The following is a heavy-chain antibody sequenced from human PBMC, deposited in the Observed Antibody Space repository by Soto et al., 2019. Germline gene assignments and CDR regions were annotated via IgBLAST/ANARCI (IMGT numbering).Heavy chain of an antibody. CDR1: GGASSGYN. Sequence: SENLFLPFAVFGGASSGYNLSWIPQPPGKGVEGIGEINHSGSTNYNPSLKSRVTISVDTSKNQFSLKLSSVTAADTAVYYCARLPTYLSTFGGLIAMAAFDIWGQGTMVTVSS. D-gene: IGHD3-16*02. CDR2: INHSGST. V-gene: IGHV4-34*01. J-gene: IGHJ3*02. CDR3: ARLPTYLSTFGGLIAMAAFDI.